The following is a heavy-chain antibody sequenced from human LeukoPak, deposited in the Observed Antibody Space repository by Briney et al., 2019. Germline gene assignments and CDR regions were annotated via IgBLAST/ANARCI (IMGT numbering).Heavy chain of an antibody. Sequence: GGSLRLSCAASEFPFSSYEMNWVRQAPGKGLEWVSCITSSGSTIFYADSVKGRFTISRDNAKNSLYLQMNSLRAEDMAVYYCARMGGGGYYFDYWGQGTLVTVSS. V-gene: IGHV3-48*03. CDR2: ITSSGSTI. CDR1: EFPFSSYE. CDR3: ARMGGGGYYFDY. D-gene: IGHD1-26*01. J-gene: IGHJ4*02.